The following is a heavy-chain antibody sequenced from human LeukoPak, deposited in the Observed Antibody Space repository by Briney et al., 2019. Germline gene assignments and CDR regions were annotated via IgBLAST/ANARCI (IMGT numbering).Heavy chain of an antibody. CDR1: GYTFTTYW. CDR2: IYPGDSDT. V-gene: IGHV5-51*01. Sequence: GESLKISCKGSGYTFTTYWLGWVRQMPGKGLEWMGIIYPGDSDTRYRPSFQGQVTISADKSINTAYQQWNSLKASDTAMYYCARPSDCSGGSCPPYYWGQGTLVTVSS. D-gene: IGHD2-15*01. J-gene: IGHJ4*02. CDR3: ARPSDCSGGSCPPYY.